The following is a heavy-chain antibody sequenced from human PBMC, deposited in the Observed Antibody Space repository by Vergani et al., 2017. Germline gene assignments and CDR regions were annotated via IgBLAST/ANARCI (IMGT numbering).Heavy chain of an antibody. CDR1: DSSIMTNPY. CDR3: ARHRGSGGLFPSSYFYGKDV. CDR2: IHHSGDT. Sequence: QVQLQESGPGLLKPSETLTLTCDVSDSSIMTNPYWGWFRQSPGKGLEWFGCIHHSGDTHSNSSLKSRVSISIVSSSKFSLSLTSVTAADTAIYYCARHRGSGGLFPSSYFYGKDVWGHGTTVTVSS. V-gene: IGHV4-38-2*01. D-gene: IGHD3-10*01. J-gene: IGHJ6*02.